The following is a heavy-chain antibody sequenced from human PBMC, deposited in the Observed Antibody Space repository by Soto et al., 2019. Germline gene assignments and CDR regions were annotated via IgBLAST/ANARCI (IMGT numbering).Heavy chain of an antibody. CDR3: ARVSIFGVVTFDY. CDR1: GGTFSSYA. V-gene: IGHV1-69*05. CDR2: IIPIFGTA. Sequence: VKVSCKASGGTFSSYAISWVRQAPGQGLEWMGGIIPIFGTAKYSQKFQGRVTTTRDTSASTAYMELSSLRSEDAAVYYCARVSIFGVVTFDYWGQGTLVTVSS. D-gene: IGHD3-3*01. J-gene: IGHJ4*02.